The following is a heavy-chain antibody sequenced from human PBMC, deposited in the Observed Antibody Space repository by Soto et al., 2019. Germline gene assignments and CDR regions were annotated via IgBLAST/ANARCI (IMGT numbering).Heavy chain of an antibody. Sequence: EVQLVESGGGLVQPGGSLRLSCAASGFTFSSYWMHWVRQAPGKGLVWVSRINSDGSSTSYADSVKGRFTISRDNAKNTLYLQMNSLRAEDTAVYYCAREHLRDYGYSSSEPWTWGQGTLVTVS. CDR3: AREHLRDYGYSSSEPWT. CDR1: GFTFSSYW. V-gene: IGHV3-74*01. D-gene: IGHD6-6*01. J-gene: IGHJ5*02. CDR2: INSDGSST.